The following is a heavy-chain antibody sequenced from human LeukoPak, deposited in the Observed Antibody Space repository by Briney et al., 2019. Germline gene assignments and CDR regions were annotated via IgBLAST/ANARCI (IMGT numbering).Heavy chain of an antibody. CDR1: RGSISSSNYY. CDR2: IYYSGTT. CDR3: ARVRAAAGYWTYAYNWFDP. D-gene: IGHD6-13*01. J-gene: IGHJ5*02. Sequence: PSETLSLTCSVSRGSISSSNYYWGWIRQPPGKGLEWIGNIYYSGTTYYNPSLPSLKSRVTISVDTSKNQFSLKLSSVTAADTAVYYCARVRAAAGYWTYAYNWFDPWGQGTLVTVSS. V-gene: IGHV4-39*07.